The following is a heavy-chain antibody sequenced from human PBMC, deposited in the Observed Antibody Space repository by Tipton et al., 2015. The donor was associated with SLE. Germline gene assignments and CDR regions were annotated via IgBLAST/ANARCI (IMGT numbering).Heavy chain of an antibody. CDR3: ARRSSGSDY. CDR2: INHSGST. D-gene: IGHD6-19*01. Sequence: TLSLTCAVYGGSFSGYYWSWIRQPTGKGLEWIGEINHSGSTNYNPSLKSRVTISVDTSKNQSSLELSSVTAADTAVYYCARRSSGSDYWGQGTLVTVSS. CDR1: GGSFSGYY. V-gene: IGHV4-34*01. J-gene: IGHJ4*02.